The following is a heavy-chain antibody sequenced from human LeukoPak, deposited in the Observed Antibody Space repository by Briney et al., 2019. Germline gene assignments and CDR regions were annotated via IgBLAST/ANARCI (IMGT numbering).Heavy chain of an antibody. CDR2: ISGGGGST. Sequence: GSLRLSCAASGFTFSSYAMSWVRQAPGKGLEWVSAISGGGGSTYYADSVKGRFTISRDNSKNTLYLQMNSLRAEDTAVYYCAKGDNEVGANVSFDYWGQGTLVTVSS. V-gene: IGHV3-23*01. CDR1: GFTFSSYA. D-gene: IGHD1-26*01. CDR3: AKGDNEVGANVSFDY. J-gene: IGHJ4*02.